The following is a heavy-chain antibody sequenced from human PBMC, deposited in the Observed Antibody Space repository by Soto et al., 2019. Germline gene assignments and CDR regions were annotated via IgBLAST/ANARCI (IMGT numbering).Heavy chain of an antibody. V-gene: IGHV4-59*08. J-gene: IGHJ4*02. Sequence: SETLSLTCTVSGGSISSYYGSWIRQPPGKGLEWIGYIYYSGSTNYNPSLKSRVTISVDTSKNQFTLNLNSVTAADTAVYYCARHATRSYDYWGQGTLVTVSS. CDR3: ARHATRSYDY. CDR2: IYYSGST. CDR1: GGSISSYY.